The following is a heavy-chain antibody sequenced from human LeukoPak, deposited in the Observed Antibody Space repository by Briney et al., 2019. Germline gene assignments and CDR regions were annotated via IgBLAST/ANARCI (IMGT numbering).Heavy chain of an antibody. D-gene: IGHD6-13*01. Sequence: GASVKVSCKASGGTFSSYAISWVRQAPGQGLEWMGGIIPIFGTANYAQKFQGRVTITTDESTSTAYMKLSSLRSEDTAVYYCARSSCSSCLYYYYMDVWGKGTTVTVSS. CDR1: GGTFSSYA. CDR2: IIPIFGTA. J-gene: IGHJ6*03. V-gene: IGHV1-69*05. CDR3: ARSSCSSCLYYYYMDV.